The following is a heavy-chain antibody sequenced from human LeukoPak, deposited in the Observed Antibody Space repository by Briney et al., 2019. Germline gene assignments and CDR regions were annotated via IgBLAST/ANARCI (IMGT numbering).Heavy chain of an antibody. CDR1: GVSISSYY. J-gene: IGHJ4*02. V-gene: IGHV4-59*01. D-gene: IGHD1-26*01. Sequence: PSETLSLTCTVPGVSISSYYWSWIRQPPGKGLEWIGYIYYSGSTNYNPSLKSRVTISVDTSKNQFSLKLSSVTAADTAVYYCARLDSGSSLGHWGQGTLVTVSS. CDR3: ARLDSGSSLGH. CDR2: IYYSGST.